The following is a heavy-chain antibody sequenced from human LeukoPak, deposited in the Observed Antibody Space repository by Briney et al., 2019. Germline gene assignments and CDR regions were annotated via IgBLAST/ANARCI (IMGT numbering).Heavy chain of an antibody. Sequence: ASVKVSCKASGYTFTGYYMHWVRQAPGQGLEWMGWINPNSGGTNYAQKFQGRVTMTRDTSISTAYMELSRLRSDDTAVYYCARGDIVVVPAAIHYYYYYYMDVWGKGTTVTVSS. D-gene: IGHD2-2*01. V-gene: IGHV1-2*02. J-gene: IGHJ6*03. CDR3: ARGDIVVVPAAIHYYYYYYMDV. CDR2: INPNSGGT. CDR1: GYTFTGYY.